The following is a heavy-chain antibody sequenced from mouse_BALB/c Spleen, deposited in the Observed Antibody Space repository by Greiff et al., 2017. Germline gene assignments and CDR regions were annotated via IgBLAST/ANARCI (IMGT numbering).Heavy chain of an antibody. CDR1: GFSLTSYG. CDR3: ARAQYGNYYYYAMDY. CDR2: IWAGGST. V-gene: IGHV2-9*02. J-gene: IGHJ4*01. Sequence: VQLQESGPGLVAPSQSLSITCTVSGFSLTSYGVHWVRQPPGKGLEWLGVIWAGGSTNYNSALMSRLSISKDNSKSQVFLKMNSLQTDDTAMYYCARAQYGNYYYYAMDYWGQGTSVTVSS. D-gene: IGHD2-10*02.